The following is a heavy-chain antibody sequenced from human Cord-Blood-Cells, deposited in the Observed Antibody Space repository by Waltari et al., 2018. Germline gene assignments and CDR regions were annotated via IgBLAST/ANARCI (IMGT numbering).Heavy chain of an antibody. V-gene: IGHV3-23*01. CDR1: GFTFSRYA. Sequence: EVQLLESGGGLVQPGGSLRLSCAASGFTFSRYAMSWVRQAPGKGLEWVSAISGSGGSTYSADSVKGRFTISRDNSKNTLYLQMNSLRAEDTAVYYCAKRRYYGSGSLDYWGQGTLVTVSS. CDR2: ISGSGGST. D-gene: IGHD3-10*01. J-gene: IGHJ4*02. CDR3: AKRRYYGSGSLDY.